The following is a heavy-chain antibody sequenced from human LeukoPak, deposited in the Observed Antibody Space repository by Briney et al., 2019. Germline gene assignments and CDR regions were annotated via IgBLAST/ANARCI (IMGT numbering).Heavy chain of an antibody. CDR1: GFTFSSYA. D-gene: IGHD5-24*01. CDR3: AKVLSRDGYNYGSYDAFDI. V-gene: IGHV3-23*01. Sequence: GGSLRLSCAASGFTFSSYAMSWVRQAPGKGLEWVSAISGSGGSTYYADSVKGRFTISRDNSKNTLYLQMNSLRAEDTAVYYCAKVLSRDGYNYGSYDAFDIWGQGTMVTVSS. J-gene: IGHJ3*02. CDR2: ISGSGGST.